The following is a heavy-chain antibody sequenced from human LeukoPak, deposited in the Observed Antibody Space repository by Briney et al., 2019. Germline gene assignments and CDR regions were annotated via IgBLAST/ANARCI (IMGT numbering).Heavy chain of an antibody. J-gene: IGHJ6*03. CDR3: ARGVRYDFWSGYYGDYYYYMDV. CDR1: GYTFTSYD. V-gene: IGHV1-8*01. D-gene: IGHD3-3*01. CDR2: MNPNSGNT. Sequence: ASVKVSCKASGYTFTSYDINWVRQATGQGLVWMGWMNPNSGNTGYAQKFQGRVTMTRNTSISTAYMELSSLRSEDTAVYYCARGVRYDFWSGYYGDYYYYMDVWGKGTTVTVSS.